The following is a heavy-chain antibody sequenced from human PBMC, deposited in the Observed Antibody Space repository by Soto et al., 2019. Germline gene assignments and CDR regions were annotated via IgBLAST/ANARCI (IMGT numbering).Heavy chain of an antibody. CDR2: ISCSSSYI. J-gene: IGHJ6*02. CDR3: ARVVDYCDPYYYYGMDV. D-gene: IGHD3-22*01. CDR1: GFTFSSYS. V-gene: IGHV3-21*01. Sequence: GGSLRLSCAASGFTFSSYSMNWVRQAPGKGLEWVSSISCSSSYIYYADSVKGRFTISRDNAKNSLYLQMNSLRAEDTAVYYCARVVDYCDPYYYYGMDVWGQGTTVTVSS.